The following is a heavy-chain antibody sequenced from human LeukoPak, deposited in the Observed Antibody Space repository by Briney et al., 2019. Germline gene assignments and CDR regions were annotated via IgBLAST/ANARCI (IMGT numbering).Heavy chain of an antibody. CDR2: IGTAGDT. V-gene: IGHV3-13*04. CDR3: ARAREYYFDY. Sequence: PGGSLRLSCAASGFTFSSYDMHWVRHATGKGLEWVSAIGTAGDTYYPGSVKGRFTISRENAKNSLYLQMNSLRAGDTAVYCCARAREYYFDYWGQGTLVTVSS. J-gene: IGHJ4*02. CDR1: GFTFSSYD.